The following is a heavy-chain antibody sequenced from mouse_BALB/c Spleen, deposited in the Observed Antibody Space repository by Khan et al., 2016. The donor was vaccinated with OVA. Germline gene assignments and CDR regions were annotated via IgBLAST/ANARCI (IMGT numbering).Heavy chain of an antibody. CDR3: TRGGAWATMISGFAY. CDR2: INPSNGGT. D-gene: IGHD2-4*01. Sequence: QVRLQQSGAELVKPGASVKLSCKASGYTFTSYYMYWVKQRPGQGLEWIGGINPSNGGTNFNEKFKSKATLTVDKSSSTAYMQLSSLTSEDSAVYYCTRGGAWATMISGFAYWGQGTLVTVSA. J-gene: IGHJ3*01. CDR1: GYTFTSYY. V-gene: IGHV1S81*02.